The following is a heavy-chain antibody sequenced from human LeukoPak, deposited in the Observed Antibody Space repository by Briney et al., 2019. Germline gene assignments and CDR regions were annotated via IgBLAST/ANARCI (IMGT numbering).Heavy chain of an antibody. D-gene: IGHD3-22*01. CDR3: ARLYDSSGYTNWLDP. V-gene: IGHV4-59*11. J-gene: IGHJ5*02. CDR1: GGSISSHY. CDR2: IYYSGST. Sequence: SETLSLTCTDSGGSISSHYWSWIRQPPGKGLEWIGYIYYSGSTKYNPSLKSRVTISVDTSKNQFSLKLSSVTAADTAAYYCARLYDSSGYTNWLDPWGQGTLVTVSS.